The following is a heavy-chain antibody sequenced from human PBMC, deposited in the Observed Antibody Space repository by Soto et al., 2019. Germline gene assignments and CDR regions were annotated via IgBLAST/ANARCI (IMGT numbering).Heavy chain of an antibody. CDR3: ARVVSRQYYYGSGSYSDY. V-gene: IGHV3-21*01. Sequence: EVQLVESGGGLVQPGGSLRLSCAASGFTFSSYSMNWVRQAPGKGLEWVSSISSSSSYIYYAASVKGRFTISRDNAKNALYLQMNSLRAEDTAVYYCARVVSRQYYYGSGSYSDYWGQGTLVTVSS. CDR1: GFTFSSYS. J-gene: IGHJ4*02. CDR2: ISSSSSYI. D-gene: IGHD3-10*01.